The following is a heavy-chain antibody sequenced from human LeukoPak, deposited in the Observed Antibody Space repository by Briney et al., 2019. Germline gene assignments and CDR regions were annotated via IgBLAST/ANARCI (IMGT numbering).Heavy chain of an antibody. V-gene: IGHV3-30-3*01. CDR2: ISYDGSNQ. CDR1: GFTFSSYA. D-gene: IGHD3-10*01. CDR3: ARFETYYYGSGEDDY. Sequence: PGGSLRLSCAASGFTFSSYAMSWVRQAPGKGLEWVALISYDGSNQYYADSVKGRFTISRDNSENTLYLQMNSLRAEDTAVYYCARFETYYYGSGEDDYWGQGTLVTVSS. J-gene: IGHJ4*02.